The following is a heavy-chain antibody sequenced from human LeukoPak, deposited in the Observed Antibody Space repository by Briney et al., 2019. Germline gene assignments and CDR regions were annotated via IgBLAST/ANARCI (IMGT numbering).Heavy chain of an antibody. CDR1: GYTFNTYG. V-gene: IGHV1-18*01. CDR2: INTDTLNT. Sequence: GSVKVSCKGSGYTFNTYGVTWVRQAPGQGLEWMGWINTDTLNTRYEQKFQGRVTMTTDTSTSTAYMELRSLTSDDTAVYYCARGGSFQYDFWGQGTLVTVS. D-gene: IGHD1-26*01. J-gene: IGHJ4*02. CDR3: ARGGSFQYDF.